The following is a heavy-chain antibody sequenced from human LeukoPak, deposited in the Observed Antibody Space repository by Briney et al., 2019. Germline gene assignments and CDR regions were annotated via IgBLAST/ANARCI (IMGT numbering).Heavy chain of an antibody. J-gene: IGHJ4*02. CDR1: GYSFTTYW. D-gene: IGHD6-13*01. Sequence: GESLRISCKGSGYSFTTYWISWARQMPGKGPEWMGRIDPSDSYTNYSPSFQGHVTISADKSFSTAYLQWTSLKASDTAMYYCARHAKAYGSSCDYWGQGTLVTVSS. CDR2: IDPSDSYT. V-gene: IGHV5-10-1*01. CDR3: ARHAKAYGSSCDY.